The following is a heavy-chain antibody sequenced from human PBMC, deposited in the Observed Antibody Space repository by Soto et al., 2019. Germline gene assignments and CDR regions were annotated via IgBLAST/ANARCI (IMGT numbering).Heavy chain of an antibody. D-gene: IGHD3-10*01. CDR3: ARDRGFGELLIYYGMDV. CDR2: INPSGGST. CDR1: GYTFTGYY. J-gene: IGHJ6*02. Sequence: GASVKVSCKASGYTFTGYYMHWVRQAPGQGLEWMGIINPSGGSTSYAQKFQGRVTMTRDTSTSTVYMELSSLRSEDTAVYYCARDRGFGELLIYYGMDVWGQGTTVTVSS. V-gene: IGHV1-46*01.